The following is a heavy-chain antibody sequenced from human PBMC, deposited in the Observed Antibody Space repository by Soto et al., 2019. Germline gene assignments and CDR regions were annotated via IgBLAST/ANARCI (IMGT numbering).Heavy chain of an antibody. J-gene: IGHJ4*02. CDR3: SKDLRDMATIRPDY. Sequence: QVQLVESGGGVVQPGTSLRLSCAASGFTFSSFGIHWVRQAPGKGLEWVAVISYDGIDKNYGDSVKGRFTISRENSKNMVYLQMNILRIEDTAVYHCSKDLRDMATIRPDYWGQGVLVAVSS. V-gene: IGHV3-30*18. CDR2: ISYDGIDK. D-gene: IGHD5-12*01. CDR1: GFTFSSFG.